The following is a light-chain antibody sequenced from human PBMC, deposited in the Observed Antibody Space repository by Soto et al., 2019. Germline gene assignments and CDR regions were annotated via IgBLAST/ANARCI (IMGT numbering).Light chain of an antibody. V-gene: IGKV3-20*01. CDR2: SAS. CDR3: QQFDSSSYT. CDR1: QSVSSSY. Sequence: EIVVTQSPGALSLSPGDRATLSCRASQSVSSSYLAWYQQKPGQAPRLLIYSASSRATGIPDRFSGSGSGTDFTLTISRLEPEDFVVYYCQQFDSSSYTFGQGTKLEIK. J-gene: IGKJ2*01.